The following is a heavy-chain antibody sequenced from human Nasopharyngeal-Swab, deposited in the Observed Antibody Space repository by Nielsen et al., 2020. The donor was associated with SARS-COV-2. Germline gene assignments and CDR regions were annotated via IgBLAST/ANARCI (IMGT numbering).Heavy chain of an antibody. D-gene: IGHD3-22*01. CDR1: GGTFSSYA. Sequence: SVKVSCKASGGTFSSYAISWVRQAPGQGLEWMGGIIPILGIANYAQKFQGRVTMTRDTSISTAYMELSRLRSDDTAVYYCARAGNSSGYYPSDYWGQGTLVTVSS. J-gene: IGHJ4*02. V-gene: IGHV1-69*10. CDR2: IIPILGIA. CDR3: ARAGNSSGYYPSDY.